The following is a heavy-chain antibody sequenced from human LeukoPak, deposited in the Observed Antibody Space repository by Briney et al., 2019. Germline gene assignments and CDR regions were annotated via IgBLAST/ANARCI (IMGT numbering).Heavy chain of an antibody. CDR3: ALGYCSGGDCYAIPYYFDH. CDR2: ISGSGDST. D-gene: IGHD2-15*01. CDR1: GFTFSAYA. V-gene: IGHV3-23*01. J-gene: IGHJ4*02. Sequence: GGSLRLSCAASGFTFSAYAMSWVRQAPGKGLEWVSVISGSGDSTCYADSVKGRFSISRDNSKNTLYLRMNSLRAEDTAVYSCALGYCSGGDCYAIPYYFDHWGQGTLVTVSS.